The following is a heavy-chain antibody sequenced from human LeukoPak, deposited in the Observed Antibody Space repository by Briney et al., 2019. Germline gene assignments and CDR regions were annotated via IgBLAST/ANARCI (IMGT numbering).Heavy chain of an antibody. J-gene: IGHJ4*02. Sequence: GGSLRLSCAASGFTFSNYATSWVRQAPGKGLEWVSSISGGGGSTYYADSVKGRFTISRDNSKNTLYLQMNSLRAEDTAVYYCAKGRQWELPLDYWGQGTLVTVSS. D-gene: IGHD1-26*01. CDR2: ISGGGGST. CDR1: GFTFSNYA. CDR3: AKGRQWELPLDY. V-gene: IGHV3-23*01.